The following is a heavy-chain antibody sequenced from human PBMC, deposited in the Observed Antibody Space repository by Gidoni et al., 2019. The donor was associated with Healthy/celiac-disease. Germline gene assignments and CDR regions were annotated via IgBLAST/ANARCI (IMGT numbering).Heavy chain of an antibody. CDR2: IYYSGST. D-gene: IGHD1-1*01. J-gene: IGHJ4*02. V-gene: IGHV4-39*01. CDR1: GGSISSSSYY. Sequence: QLQLQESGPGLVKPSETLSLTCTVSGGSISSSSYYWGWIRQPPGKGLEWIGSIYYSGSTYYNPSLKSRVTISVDTSKNQFSLKLSSVTAADTAVYYCARQPGTTGTTLFDYWGQGTLVTVSS. CDR3: ARQPGTTGTTLFDY.